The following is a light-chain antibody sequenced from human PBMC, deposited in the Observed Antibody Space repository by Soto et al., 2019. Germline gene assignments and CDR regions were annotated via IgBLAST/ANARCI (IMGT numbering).Light chain of an antibody. CDR1: QSVSTN. CDR3: QQYFEWPPMT. V-gene: IGKV3-15*01. J-gene: IGKJ1*01. Sequence: ELVMTQSPATLSVSPGERATLSCRASQSVSTNLAWYQQKPGQAPRLLIYGASTRATGIPARFSGSGSGTEFTLTISSLRSEDSAIYYCQQYFEWPPMTFGQGTKVDIK. CDR2: GAS.